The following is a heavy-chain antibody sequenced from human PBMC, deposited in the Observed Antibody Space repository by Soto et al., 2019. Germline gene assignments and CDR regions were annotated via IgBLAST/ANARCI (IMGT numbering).Heavy chain of an antibody. CDR3: EFSYWPVGNF. CDR1: GFTLISYW. D-gene: IGHD1-26*01. V-gene: IGHV3-74*01. CDR2: IKSDGSGT. J-gene: IGHJ4*02. Sequence: WVSLRLSCAASGFTLISYWIRFFGQSPLKWLVWVSRIKSDGSGTRYADSVKGRFTISRDNAKNTLYLQMNSLRVEDTAVYYCEFSYWPVGNFWGQGTLVTVSS.